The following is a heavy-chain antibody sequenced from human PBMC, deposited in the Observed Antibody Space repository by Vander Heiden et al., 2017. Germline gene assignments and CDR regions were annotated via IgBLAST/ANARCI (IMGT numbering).Heavy chain of an antibody. J-gene: IGHJ4*02. CDR1: GFTVSSNY. Sequence: EVQLVESGGGLIQPGGSMRLSCAASGFTVSSNYMGWVRQAPGKGLEWVSVIYSGGSTYYADSVKGRFTVSRDNSKNTLYLQMNSLRAEDTAVYFCAKYSGSYYDYWGQGTLVTVSS. CDR3: AKYSGSYYDY. D-gene: IGHD1-26*01. CDR2: IYSGGST. V-gene: IGHV3-53*01.